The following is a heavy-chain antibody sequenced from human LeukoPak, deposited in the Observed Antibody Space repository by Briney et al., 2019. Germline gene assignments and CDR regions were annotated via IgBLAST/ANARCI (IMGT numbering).Heavy chain of an antibody. D-gene: IGHD1-1*01. Sequence: GRSLRLSCAASGFTFSNHGMHWVRQAPGKGLEWVAVIWDDGSNEYYADSVKGRFTIFRDNRRNTLYLQMNSLRAEDTAVYSCARDHSGTQDYWGQGTLVTVSS. V-gene: IGHV3-33*01. CDR2: IWDDGSNE. CDR3: ARDHSGTQDY. CDR1: GFTFSNHG. J-gene: IGHJ4*02.